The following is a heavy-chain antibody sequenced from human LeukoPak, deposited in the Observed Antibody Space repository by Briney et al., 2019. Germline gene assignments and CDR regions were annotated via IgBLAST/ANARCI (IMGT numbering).Heavy chain of an antibody. Sequence: SETLSLTCTVSGGSISSYYWSWIRQPPGKGLEWIGYIYYSGSTNYNPSLKSRVTISVNTSKNQFSLKLSSVTAADTAVYYCARDQDYYYGMDVWGQGTTVTVSS. J-gene: IGHJ6*02. CDR3: ARDQDYYYGMDV. CDR2: IYYSGST. V-gene: IGHV4-59*01. CDR1: GGSISSYY.